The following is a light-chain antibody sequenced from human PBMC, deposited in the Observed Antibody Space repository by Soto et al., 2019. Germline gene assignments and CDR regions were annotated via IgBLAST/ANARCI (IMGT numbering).Light chain of an antibody. CDR3: AAWDDSLTSPV. J-gene: IGLJ1*01. V-gene: IGLV1-44*01. CDR1: RSDIGSNS. Sequence: QSVLTQPPSASGTPGQTVIISCSGSRSDIGSNSVNWYQHLPGTAPKLLIYNNNQRPSGVPDRFSGSKSGTSASLAISGLQSEDEADYYCAAWDDSLTSPVFGTGTKLTVL. CDR2: NNN.